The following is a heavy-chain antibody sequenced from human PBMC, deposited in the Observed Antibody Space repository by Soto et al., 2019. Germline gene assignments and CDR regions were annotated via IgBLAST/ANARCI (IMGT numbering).Heavy chain of an antibody. J-gene: IGHJ3*02. CDR2: IYPGDSDT. D-gene: IGHD6-19*01. CDR3: ASGGDSSGWDDAFDI. CDR1: RCAGYG. Sequence: RCAGYGGGWVRQKPGKGLEWMGIIYPGDSDTRYSPSFQGQVTISADKSISTAYLQWSSLKASDTAMYYCASGGDSSGWDDAFDIWGQGTMVTVSS. V-gene: IGHV5-51*01.